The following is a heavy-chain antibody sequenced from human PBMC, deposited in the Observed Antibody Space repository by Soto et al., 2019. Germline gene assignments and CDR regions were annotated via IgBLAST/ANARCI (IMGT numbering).Heavy chain of an antibody. CDR1: GFSLSTSGVG. Sequence: QITLKESGPPLVKPTQTLTLTCTFSGFSLSTSGVGVGWIRQPPGKALEWLAPIYWDDDKRYSPSLKSRLTITKDTSKNQVVLTMTNMDPVDTATYYCARYYGSGSYFDYWGQGTLVTVSS. D-gene: IGHD3-10*01. V-gene: IGHV2-5*02. J-gene: IGHJ4*02. CDR3: ARYYGSGSYFDY. CDR2: IYWDDDK.